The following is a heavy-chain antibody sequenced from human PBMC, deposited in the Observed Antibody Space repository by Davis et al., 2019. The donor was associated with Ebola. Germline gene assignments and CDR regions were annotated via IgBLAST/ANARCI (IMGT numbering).Heavy chain of an antibody. D-gene: IGHD6-6*01. V-gene: IGHV4-34*01. CDR2: INHSGST. CDR3: ARWGAAHPGDY. CDR1: GGSISSYY. Sequence: SETLSLTCTVSGGSISSYYWSWIRQPPGKGLEWIGEINHSGSTNYNPSLKSRVTISVDTSKNQFSLKLSSVTAADTAVYYCARWGAAHPGDYWGQGTLVTVSS. J-gene: IGHJ4*02.